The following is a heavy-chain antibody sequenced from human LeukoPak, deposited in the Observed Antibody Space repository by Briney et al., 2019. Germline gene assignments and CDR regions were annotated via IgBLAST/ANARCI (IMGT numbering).Heavy chain of an antibody. Sequence: ASVTVTCNVSGYIFTELSMHWVRQAPGQGLGWMGGFNPEDGETFYAQKFQARVNMTEDTSTDTAYMELSSLSYDDTAVYYCATDGAGDYLNHWGQGTLVTVSS. J-gene: IGHJ4*02. V-gene: IGHV1-24*01. CDR2: FNPEDGET. CDR3: ATDGAGDYLNH. D-gene: IGHD4-17*01. CDR1: GYIFTELS.